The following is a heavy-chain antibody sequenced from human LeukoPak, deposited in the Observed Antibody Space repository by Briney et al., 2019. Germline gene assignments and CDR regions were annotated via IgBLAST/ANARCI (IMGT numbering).Heavy chain of an antibody. Sequence: PSETLSLTCTVSGGSISSYYWSWIRQPAGKGLEWIGRIYTSGSTNYNPSLKSRVTMSVDTSKNQFSLKLSSVTAADTAVYYCARYCSSTSCYIRDAFDIWGQGTMVTVSS. D-gene: IGHD2-2*02. CDR2: IYTSGST. V-gene: IGHV4-4*07. CDR1: GGSISSYY. J-gene: IGHJ3*02. CDR3: ARYCSSTSCYIRDAFDI.